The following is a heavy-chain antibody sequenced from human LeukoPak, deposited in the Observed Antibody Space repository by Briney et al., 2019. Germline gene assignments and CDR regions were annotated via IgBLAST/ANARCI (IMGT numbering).Heavy chain of an antibody. CDR1: GASMSNHY. CDR2: IYDSETT. CDR3: ATRPAGTTWYGVFDY. J-gene: IGHJ4*02. V-gene: IGHV4-59*11. Sequence: SETLSLTCTVSGASMSNHYWSWIRQPPGKGLEWMGYIYDSETTNYNPSLKSRVTMSVDTSKSQFSLRLSSVTAADTALYYCATRPAGTTWYGVFDYWSRGTLVTVSS. D-gene: IGHD6-13*01.